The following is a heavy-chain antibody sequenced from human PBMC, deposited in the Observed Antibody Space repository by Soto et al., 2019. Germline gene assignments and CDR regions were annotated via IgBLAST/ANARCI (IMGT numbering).Heavy chain of an antibody. CDR1: GDSVSTNSYY. Sequence: SETLSLTCTVSGDSVSTNSYYWSWIRQPPGKGLEWIGYIYYSGSTNYNPSLKSRVTISVDMSKNQFSLKLTSVTAADAAVYYCARDSGDYGSAFDIWGQGTMVTVSS. J-gene: IGHJ3*02. V-gene: IGHV4-61*01. CDR3: ARDSGDYGSAFDI. CDR2: IYYSGST. D-gene: IGHD4-17*01.